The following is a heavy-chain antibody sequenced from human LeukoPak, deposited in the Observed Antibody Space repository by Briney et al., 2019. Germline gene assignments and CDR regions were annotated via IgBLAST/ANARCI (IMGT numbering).Heavy chain of an antibody. CDR3: ARPLRSSGYHCFDY. CDR1: GFTFSSFE. J-gene: IGHJ4*02. Sequence: PGGSLRLSCAASGFTFSSFEMTWVRQAPGKGLEWLSYISTSGTTIYYADSVKGRFTISRDNAKNSLYLQMNSLRAEDTAVYYCARPLRSSGYHCFDYWGQGTLVTVSS. V-gene: IGHV3-48*03. D-gene: IGHD3-22*01. CDR2: ISTSGTTI.